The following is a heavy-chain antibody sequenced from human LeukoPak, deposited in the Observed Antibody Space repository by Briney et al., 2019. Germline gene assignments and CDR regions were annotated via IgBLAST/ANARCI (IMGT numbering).Heavy chain of an antibody. Sequence: SVKVSCKASGGTFSSYAISWVRQAPGQGLEWMGRIIPIFGIANYAQKFQGRVTITADKSTSTAYMELSSLRSEDTAVYYCARDRDTAMVTFDYWGQGTLVTVSS. CDR2: IIPIFGIA. D-gene: IGHD5-18*01. CDR1: GGTFSSYA. V-gene: IGHV1-69*04. CDR3: ARDRDTAMVTFDY. J-gene: IGHJ4*02.